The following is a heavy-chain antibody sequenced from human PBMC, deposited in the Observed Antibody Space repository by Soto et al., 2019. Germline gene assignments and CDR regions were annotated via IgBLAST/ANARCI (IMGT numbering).Heavy chain of an antibody. CDR1: GGTFSSYA. Sequence: ASVKVSCKASGGTFSSYAISWVRQAPGQGLEWMGGIIPIFGTANYAQKFQGRVTITADESTSTAYMELSSLRSEDTAVYYCATSPPIAARPGYFDYWGQGTLVTVSS. D-gene: IGHD6-6*01. CDR3: ATSPPIAARPGYFDY. V-gene: IGHV1-69*13. J-gene: IGHJ4*02. CDR2: IIPIFGTA.